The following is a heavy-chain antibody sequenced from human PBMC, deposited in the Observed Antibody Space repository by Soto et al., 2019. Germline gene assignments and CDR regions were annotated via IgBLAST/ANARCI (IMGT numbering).Heavy chain of an antibody. V-gene: IGHV1-2*02. CDR1: GYNCIDFH. CDR2: ISPKSGGT. Sequence: QVQLVQSGAEVKKHGASVKVSCEDSGYNCIDFHIHWVRQAPGQGCEWMGRISPKSGGTNYAQKFEGRVTMTWDTSLNTAYMELSSLKAEDTAVYYCARAPGYSSDWYYFDLWGQGTRVTVSS. CDR3: ARAPGYSSDWYYFDL. D-gene: IGHD6-19*01. J-gene: IGHJ4*02.